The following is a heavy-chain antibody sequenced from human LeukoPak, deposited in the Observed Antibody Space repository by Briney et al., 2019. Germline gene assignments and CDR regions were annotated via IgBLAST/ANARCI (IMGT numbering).Heavy chain of an antibody. V-gene: IGHV3-30*02. CDR2: IQSHGGDE. Sequence: GGSLRLSCAASGFTFNSFAMHWVRQAPGKGLEHLAFIQSHGGDEYYADSVKGRFTISRDNSKNTLYLQMNNLRAEDTAVYYCAKDLGANDFWSGPSAYWGQGTLVTVSS. J-gene: IGHJ4*02. CDR1: GFTFNSFA. D-gene: IGHD3-3*01. CDR3: AKDLGANDFWSGPSAY.